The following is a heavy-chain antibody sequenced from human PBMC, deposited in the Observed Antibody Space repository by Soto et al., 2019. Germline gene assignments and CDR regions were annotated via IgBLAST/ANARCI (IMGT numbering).Heavy chain of an antibody. D-gene: IGHD2-2*01. V-gene: IGHV3-48*01. Sequence: EVQLVESGGGLVQPGGSLRLSCAASGFTFSSYSMNWVRQAPGKGLEWVSYISSSSTIYYADSVKGRFTISRDNAKNSLYLQMNSLRAEDTAVYYCAREGNVVVPAAIPSAFDIWGQGTMVTVSS. CDR2: ISSSSTI. CDR3: AREGNVVVPAAIPSAFDI. CDR1: GFTFSSYS. J-gene: IGHJ3*02.